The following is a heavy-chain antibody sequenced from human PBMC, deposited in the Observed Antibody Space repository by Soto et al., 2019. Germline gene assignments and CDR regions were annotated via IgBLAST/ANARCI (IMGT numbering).Heavy chain of an antibody. CDR1: GYTFTSFD. J-gene: IGHJ4*02. V-gene: IGHV1-18*04. CDR2: TTASNTHT. Sequence: QVQLLQSGTEVKEPGASVKVSCKASGYTFTSFDIRCVRHAPGQGLEWVGWTTASNTHTNYAQKLQGRVTMTTDTSTTTSYMELRSLRSDDTAIYYCARGGYSSGYQYWCQGTLVTVSS. D-gene: IGHD3-22*01. CDR3: ARGGYSSGYQY.